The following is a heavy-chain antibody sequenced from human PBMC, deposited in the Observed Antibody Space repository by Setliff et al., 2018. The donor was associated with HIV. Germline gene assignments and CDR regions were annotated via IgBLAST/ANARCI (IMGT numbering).Heavy chain of an antibody. Sequence: GGSMRLSCAASGFTFSDYYMSWIRQAQGKGLEWVSAISGDGGRTYFAESLKGRLGTFRDNSKNTMDLEMSRLRVEDTAVYYCARDGPGTDFFDYGMDVWGQGTTVTVSS. CDR3: ARDGPGTDFFDYGMDV. V-gene: IGHV3-23*01. CDR2: ISGDGGRT. CDR1: GFTFSDYY. J-gene: IGHJ6*02. D-gene: IGHD1-1*01.